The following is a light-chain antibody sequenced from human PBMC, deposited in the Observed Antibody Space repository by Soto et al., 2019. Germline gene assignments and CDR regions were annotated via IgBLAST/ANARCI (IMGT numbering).Light chain of an antibody. Sequence: EIVLTQSPGTLSLSPGERATLPCRASQNITNNYVAWYQHKPGQAPRLLIYGASSRATGIPVRFSGSGSGTDFTLTISRLEPEDFAVYYCQQYGNSPRTFGQGTKVDIK. CDR3: QQYGNSPRT. CDR1: QNITNNY. V-gene: IGKV3-20*01. CDR2: GAS. J-gene: IGKJ1*01.